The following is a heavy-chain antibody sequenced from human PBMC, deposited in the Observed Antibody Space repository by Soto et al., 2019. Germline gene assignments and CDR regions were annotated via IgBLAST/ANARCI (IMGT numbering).Heavy chain of an antibody. J-gene: IGHJ6*02. V-gene: IGHV4-61*01. Sequence: SETLSLTCTVSGGSVSSGSYYWTWIRQPPGKGLEWIGYIYYSGSTSYNPSLKSRVTISLDTSNNQFSLRLSSVTAADTAVYYCARTFCSTTSCQAHDMDVWGQGTTVTVSS. CDR3: ARTFCSTTSCQAHDMDV. CDR2: IYYSGST. D-gene: IGHD2-2*01. CDR1: GGSVSSGSYY.